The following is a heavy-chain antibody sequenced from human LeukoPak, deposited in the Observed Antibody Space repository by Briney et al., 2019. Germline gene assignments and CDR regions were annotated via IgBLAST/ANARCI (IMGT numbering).Heavy chain of an antibody. J-gene: IGHJ4*02. CDR2: IDWDDDK. Sequence: SGPTLVNPTQTLTLTCTFSGFSLSTSGVCVSWIRQPPGKALEWPARIDWDDDKYYSTSLKTRLTISKDTSKNQVVFTMTNMDPEDTATYYCARTTSSTSFNFDYWGQGTLVTVSS. CDR3: ARTTSSTSFNFDY. D-gene: IGHD2-2*01. CDR1: GFSLSTSGVC. V-gene: IGHV2-70*11.